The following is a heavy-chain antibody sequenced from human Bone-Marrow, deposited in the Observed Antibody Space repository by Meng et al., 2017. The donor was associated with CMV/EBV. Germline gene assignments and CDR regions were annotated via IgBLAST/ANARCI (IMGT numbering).Heavy chain of an antibody. D-gene: IGHD3-10*01. V-gene: IGHV3-21*01. Sequence: SGFTFSSHSMTWVRQAPGKGLEWVASISSTSSDIYYADSVKGQFTISRDNAKDSLYLQMDNLRAEDTAVYYCARDLYAVVRGTFHYWGQGTLVTVSS. CDR3: ARDLYAVVRGTFHY. CDR1: GFTFSSHS. CDR2: ISSTSSDI. J-gene: IGHJ4*02.